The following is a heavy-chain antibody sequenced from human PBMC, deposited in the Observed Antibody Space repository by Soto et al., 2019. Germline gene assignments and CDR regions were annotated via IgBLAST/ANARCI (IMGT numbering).Heavy chain of an antibody. CDR3: TSNKIVTPDYGLHV. D-gene: IGHD4-4*01. J-gene: IGHJ6*02. Sequence: GGSLRLSCAVSEFIFNNAWMNCVRQAPGKWLEWVGHIKRKTEGGTTDDAAHVKGRFTISRDDSKNMVYLQMNSLRTEDTAVYYCTSNKIVTPDYGLHVWGQGTTVTLSS. CDR2: IKRKTEGGTT. V-gene: IGHV3-15*01. CDR1: EFIFNNAW.